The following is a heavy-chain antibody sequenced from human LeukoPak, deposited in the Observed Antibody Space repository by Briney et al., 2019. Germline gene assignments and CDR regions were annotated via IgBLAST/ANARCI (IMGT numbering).Heavy chain of an antibody. J-gene: IGHJ4*02. CDR1: GFTFSSYE. D-gene: IGHD3-22*01. V-gene: IGHV3-48*03. Sequence: GGSLRLSCAASGFTFSSYEMNWVRQAPGKGLEWVSYISSGGSTRYYADSVKGRFTISRDNAKNSLYLQMNSLRAEDTAVYYCARDPYYYDSSGYYRNWGQGTLVTVSS. CDR3: ARDPYYYDSSGYYRN. CDR2: ISSGGSTR.